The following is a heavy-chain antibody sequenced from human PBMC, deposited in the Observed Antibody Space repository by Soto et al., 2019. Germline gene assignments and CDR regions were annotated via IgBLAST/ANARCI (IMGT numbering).Heavy chain of an antibody. D-gene: IGHD1-1*01. J-gene: IGHJ4*02. CDR2: IIPILGIA. CDR1: GGTFSSYT. V-gene: IGHV1-69*02. CDR3: ARAPNWNHIFDY. Sequence: ASVKVSCKASGGTFSSYTISWVRQAPGQGLEWMGRIIPILGIANYAQKFQGRVTITADKSTSTAYMELSSLRSEDTAVYYCARAPNWNHIFDYWGQGTLVTISS.